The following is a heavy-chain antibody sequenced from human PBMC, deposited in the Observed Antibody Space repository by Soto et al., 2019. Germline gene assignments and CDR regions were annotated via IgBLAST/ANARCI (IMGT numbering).Heavy chain of an antibody. J-gene: IGHJ5*02. V-gene: IGHV3-7*01. CDR2: IKQDGSEK. CDR3: ASDRSGGPIVVPWFDP. CDR1: GFTFSNYW. D-gene: IGHD2-15*01. Sequence: GGSLRLSCAASGFTFSNYWMSWVRQAPGKGLEWVANIKQDGSEKNYGGSVKGRFTISRDNAKNSLYLEMNSLRAEDTAVYSGASDRSGGPIVVPWFDPWGQGTLVTVSS.